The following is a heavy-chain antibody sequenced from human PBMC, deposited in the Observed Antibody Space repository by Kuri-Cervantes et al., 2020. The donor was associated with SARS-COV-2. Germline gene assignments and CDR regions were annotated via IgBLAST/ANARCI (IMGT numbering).Heavy chain of an antibody. Sequence: GESLKISCAAPRFTFGDYAIHWVRQAPGKGLEWVGFIRSKAYGGTTEYAASVKGRFTISRDDSKSIAYLQMNSLKTEDTAVYYCTRHDFWSAYYFDYWGQGTLVTVSS. V-gene: IGHV3-49*04. CDR2: IRSKAYGGTT. D-gene: IGHD3-3*01. CDR3: TRHDFWSAYYFDY. J-gene: IGHJ4*02. CDR1: RFTFGDYA.